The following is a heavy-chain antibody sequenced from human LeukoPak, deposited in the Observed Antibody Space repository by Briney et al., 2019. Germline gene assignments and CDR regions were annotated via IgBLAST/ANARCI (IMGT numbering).Heavy chain of an antibody. Sequence: GGSLRLSCAASGFTFSGSAMHWVRQASGKGLEWVGRIRSRANSYATAYAASVKGRFTISRDDSKNTAYLQMNSLKTEDTAVYYCTTTTVTTSGYWGQGTLVTVSS. CDR1: GFTFSGSA. V-gene: IGHV3-73*01. CDR2: IRSRANSYAT. CDR3: TTTTVTTSGY. J-gene: IGHJ4*02. D-gene: IGHD4-17*01.